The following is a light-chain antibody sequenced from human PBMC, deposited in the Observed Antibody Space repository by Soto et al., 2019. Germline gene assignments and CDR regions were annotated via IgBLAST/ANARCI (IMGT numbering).Light chain of an antibody. CDR3: SSYSSSNIYL. CDR2: EVS. Sequence: QSVLTQPASVSGSPGQSTTISCTGTGSDVGGYRYVAWYQQRPGKAPKLVIQEVSNRPSGISDRFSGSKSGNTASLTISGLQADDEADYYCSSYSSSNIYLFGTGTKVTVL. CDR1: GSDVGGYRY. J-gene: IGLJ1*01. V-gene: IGLV2-14*01.